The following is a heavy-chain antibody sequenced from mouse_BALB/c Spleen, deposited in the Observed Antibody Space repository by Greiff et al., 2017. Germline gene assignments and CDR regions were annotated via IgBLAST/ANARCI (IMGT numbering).Heavy chain of an antibody. V-gene: IGHV1S81*02. CDR1: GYTFTSYY. J-gene: IGHJ1*01. CDR2: INPSNGGT. Sequence: VQLQQPGAELVKPGASVKLSCKASGYTFTSYYMYWVKQRPGQGLEWIGGINPSNGGTNFNEKFKSKATLTVDKSSSTAYMQLSSLTSEDSAVYYCTRRGYYGDWYFDVWGAGTTVTVSS. D-gene: IGHD1-1*01. CDR3: TRRGYYGDWYFDV.